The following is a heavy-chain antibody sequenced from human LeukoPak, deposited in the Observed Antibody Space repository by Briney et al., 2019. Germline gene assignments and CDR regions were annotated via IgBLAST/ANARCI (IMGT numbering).Heavy chain of an antibody. V-gene: IGHV1-2*02. Sequence: ASVKVSCKASGYTFTGYYMHWVRQAPGQGLEWMGWINPNSGGTNYAQKFQGRVTMTRDTSISTAYMELNRLRSDDTAVYYCARDSRTLWFGELLSSEYYFDYWGQGTLVTVSS. J-gene: IGHJ4*02. CDR3: ARDSRTLWFGELLSSEYYFDY. D-gene: IGHD3-10*01. CDR2: INPNSGGT. CDR1: GYTFTGYY.